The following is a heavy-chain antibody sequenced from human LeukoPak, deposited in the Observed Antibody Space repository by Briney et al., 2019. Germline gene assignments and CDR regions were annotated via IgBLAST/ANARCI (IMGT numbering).Heavy chain of an antibody. CDR2: IYTSGST. CDR1: GGSISSYY. J-gene: IGHJ5*02. Sequence: SETLSLTCTVSGGSISSYYWSWIRQPAGKGLEWIGRIYTSGSTNYNPSLKSRVTMSVDTSKNQFSLELSSLTAAATAVYYCARGVSLGYCSGGSCYNRFDAWGQGTLVTVSS. V-gene: IGHV4-4*07. CDR3: ARGVSLGYCSGGSCYNRFDA. D-gene: IGHD2-15*01.